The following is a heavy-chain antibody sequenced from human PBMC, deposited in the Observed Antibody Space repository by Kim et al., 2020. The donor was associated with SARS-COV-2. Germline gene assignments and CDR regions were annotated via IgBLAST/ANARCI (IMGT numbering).Heavy chain of an antibody. Sequence: GGSLRLSCAASGFTFSSYEMNWVRQAPGKGLEWVSYISSSGSTIYYADSVKGRFTISRDNAKNSLYLQMNSLRAEDTAVYYCARGGEWLAPYYFDYWGQGTLVTVSS. CDR1: GFTFSSYE. J-gene: IGHJ4*02. CDR3: ARGGEWLAPYYFDY. V-gene: IGHV3-48*03. D-gene: IGHD6-19*01. CDR2: ISSSGSTI.